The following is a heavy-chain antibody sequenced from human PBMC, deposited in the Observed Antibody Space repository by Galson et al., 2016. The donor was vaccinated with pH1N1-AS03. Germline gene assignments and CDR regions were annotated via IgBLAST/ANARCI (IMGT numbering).Heavy chain of an antibody. V-gene: IGHV3-21*01. D-gene: IGHD3-22*01. J-gene: IGHJ4*02. CDR2: ISSSSRFI. CDR1: GFTFSTYT. Sequence: SLRLSCAASGFTFSTYTMNWVRQAPGKGLEWVAYISSSSRFIYYADAVQGRFTISKDSPKNSVYLHKNGLRADDTAVYYCARDGGYSSGWIDFWGQGTLVSVSS. CDR3: ARDGGYSSGWIDF.